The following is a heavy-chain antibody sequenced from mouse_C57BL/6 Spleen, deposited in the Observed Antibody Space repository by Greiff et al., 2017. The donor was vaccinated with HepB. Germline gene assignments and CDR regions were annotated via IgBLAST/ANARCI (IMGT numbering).Heavy chain of an antibody. CDR1: GFSLTSYA. CDR3: ARNSDSYWYFDV. J-gene: IGHJ1*03. Sequence: VQLQESGPGLVAPSQSLSITCTVSGFSLTSYAISWVRQPPGKGLEWLGVIWTGGGTNYNSALKSRLSIRKDNSTTHVFLKMNSLQTDDHARYYCARNSDSYWYFDVWGTGTTVTVSS. V-gene: IGHV2-9-1*01. D-gene: IGHD2-13*01. CDR2: IWTGGGT.